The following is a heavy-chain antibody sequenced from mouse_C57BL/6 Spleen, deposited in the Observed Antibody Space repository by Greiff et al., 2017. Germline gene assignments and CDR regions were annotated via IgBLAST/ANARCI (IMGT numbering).Heavy chain of an antibody. J-gene: IGHJ4*01. D-gene: IGHD2-4*01. V-gene: IGHV1-59*01. CDR1: GYTFTSYW. CDR2: IDPSDSYT. CDR3: ARRGDYDYAMDY. Sequence: VQLQQPGAELVRPGTSVKLSCKASGYTFTSYWMHWVKQRPGQGLEWIGVIDPSDSYTNYNQKFKGKATLTVDTSSSTAYVQLISLTSEDSAVYYCARRGDYDYAMDYWGQGTSGSVSS.